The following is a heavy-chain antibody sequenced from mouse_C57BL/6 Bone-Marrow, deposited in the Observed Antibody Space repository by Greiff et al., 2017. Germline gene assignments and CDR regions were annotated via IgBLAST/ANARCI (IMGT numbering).Heavy chain of an antibody. CDR3: ARLEFDGSSGDWYFDV. V-gene: IGHV1-85*01. CDR1: GYTFTSYD. J-gene: IGHJ1*03. Sequence: VQRVESGPELVKPGASVKLSCKASGYTFTSYDINWVKQRPGQGLEWIGWIYPRAGSTKYNEKFKGKATLTVDTSSSTAYMEIHSLTSEGSAVYFCARLEFDGSSGDWYFDVGGTGTRVTVSS. D-gene: IGHD1-1*01. CDR2: IYPRAGST.